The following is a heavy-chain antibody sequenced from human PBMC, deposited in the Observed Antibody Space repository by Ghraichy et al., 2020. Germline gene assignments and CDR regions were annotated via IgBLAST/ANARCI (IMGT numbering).Heavy chain of an antibody. Sequence: ASVKVSCKVSGYTLTELSMHWVRQAPGKGLEWMGSFDPEDGETIYAQKFQGRVTMTEDTSTDTAYMELSSLRSEDTAVYYCATFPGGLTHYYYGMDVWGQGTTVTVS. CDR1: GYTLTELS. D-gene: IGHD3-10*01. V-gene: IGHV1-24*01. CDR3: ATFPGGLTHYYYGMDV. CDR2: FDPEDGET. J-gene: IGHJ6*02.